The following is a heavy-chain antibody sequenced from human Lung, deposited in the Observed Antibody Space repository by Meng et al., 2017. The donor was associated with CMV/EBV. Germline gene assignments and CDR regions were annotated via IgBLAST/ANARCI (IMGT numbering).Heavy chain of an antibody. CDR2: IGTSESSK. Sequence: SCAASGFSFSDFYMSWIRQAPGKGLEWVANIGTSESSKYYVDSVKGRFTVSRDNTKNSLYLQMNTLTVEDTAAYYCARGGGATAKDFYGMDVWGQGTTVTVSS. J-gene: IGHJ6*01. D-gene: IGHD1-26*01. CDR1: GFSFSDFY. V-gene: IGHV3-11*04. CDR3: ARGGGATAKDFYGMDV.